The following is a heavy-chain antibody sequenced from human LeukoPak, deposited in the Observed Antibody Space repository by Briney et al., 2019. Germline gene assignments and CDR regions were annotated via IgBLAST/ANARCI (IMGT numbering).Heavy chain of an antibody. CDR3: ARGSGGSYYVTY. CDR1: GGSFSGYY. Sequence: SETLSLTCVVYGGSFSGYYWSWIRQPPGKGLEWIGYIYYSGSTNYNPSLKSRVTISVDTSKNQFSLKLSSVTAADTAAYYCARGSGGSYYVTYWGQGTLVTVSS. J-gene: IGHJ4*02. V-gene: IGHV4-59*01. CDR2: IYYSGST. D-gene: IGHD1-26*01.